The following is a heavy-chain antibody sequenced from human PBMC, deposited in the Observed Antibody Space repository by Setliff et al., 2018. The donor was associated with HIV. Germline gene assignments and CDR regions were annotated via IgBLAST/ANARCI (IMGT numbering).Heavy chain of an antibody. CDR1: GGSIDSFSYY. CDR2: IYHSGST. V-gene: IGHV4-39*07. CDR3: VFGESYYYYMDV. J-gene: IGHJ6*03. D-gene: IGHD3-10*01. Sequence: SETLSLTCAVSGGSIDSFSYYWGWIRQTPGKELEWIGNIYHSGSTNYNPSLKSRVTISADTSKNQFSLKLSSVTAADTAVYYCVFGESYYYYMDVWGKGTTVTVSS.